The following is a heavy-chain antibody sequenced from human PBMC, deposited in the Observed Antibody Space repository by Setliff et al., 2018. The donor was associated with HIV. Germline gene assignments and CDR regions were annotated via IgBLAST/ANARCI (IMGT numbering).Heavy chain of an antibody. Sequence: LSLTCTVSGGSISNSRYYWSWIRQPPGKGLEWIGSIYYSGSTYYNPSLKSRVTISVDTSKNQFSVKLSSVTAADAAVYYCASRVYYYDSSGYLREEGFDPWGQGTLVTVSS. D-gene: IGHD3-22*01. CDR1: GGSISNSRYY. V-gene: IGHV4-39*01. CDR3: ASRVYYYDSSGYLREEGFDP. J-gene: IGHJ5*02. CDR2: IYYSGST.